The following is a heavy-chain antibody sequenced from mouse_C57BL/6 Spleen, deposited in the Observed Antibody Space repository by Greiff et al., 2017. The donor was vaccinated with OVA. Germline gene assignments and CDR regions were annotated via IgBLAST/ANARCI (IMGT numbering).Heavy chain of an antibody. J-gene: IGHJ2*01. CDR1: GYTFTSYW. V-gene: IGHV1-55*01. CDR2: IYPGSGST. D-gene: IGHD2-3*01. CDR3: ARRNDGYYVGAFDD. Sequence: VQLQQPGAELVKPGASVKMSCKASGYTFTSYWITWVKQRPGQGLEWIGDIYPGSGSTNYNEKFKSKATLTVDTSSSTAYMQLSSLTSEDSAVYYCARRNDGYYVGAFDDWGQGTTLTVSS.